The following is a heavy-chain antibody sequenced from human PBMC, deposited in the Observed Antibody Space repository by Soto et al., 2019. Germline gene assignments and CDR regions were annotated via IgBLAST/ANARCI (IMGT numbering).Heavy chain of an antibody. CDR3: ARVEAGAYYQDYYGMDV. V-gene: IGHV1-69*11. Sequence: QVQLVQSGAEVKKPGSSVKVSCKASGATFTNYAISWVRQAPGQGLECMGGIIPVLGTANYAQKFQGRVTITADESTRTADMELSSLRSEDTAVYFCARVEAGAYYQDYYGMDVWGQGTTVTVSS. CDR1: GATFTNYA. J-gene: IGHJ6*02. D-gene: IGHD3-22*01. CDR2: IIPVLGTA.